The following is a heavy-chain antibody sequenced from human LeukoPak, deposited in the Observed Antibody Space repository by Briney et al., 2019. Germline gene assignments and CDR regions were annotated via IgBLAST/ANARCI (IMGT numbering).Heavy chain of an antibody. V-gene: IGHV3-21*01. CDR2: ISSSSNYI. D-gene: IGHD1-7*01. J-gene: IGHJ6*03. Sequence: GGSLRLSCAASGFTFSSYTMNWVRQAPGKGLEWVSSISSSSNYIYYADSVKGRFTISRDNAKNSLYLQMNSLRAEDTAVYYCARPQLDHWNSFSYYYYYMDVWGKGTTVTVSS. CDR1: GFTFSSYT. CDR3: ARPQLDHWNSFSYYYYYMDV.